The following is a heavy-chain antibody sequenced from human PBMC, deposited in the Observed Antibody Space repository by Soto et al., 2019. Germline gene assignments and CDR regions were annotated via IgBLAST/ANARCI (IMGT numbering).Heavy chain of an antibody. CDR3: AREDRDRETGLVPAAIDGMDV. CDR1: GGTFSRYS. D-gene: IGHD2-2*01. V-gene: IGHV1-69*08. Sequence: QVQLVQSGAEVKKPGSSVKVSCKASGGTFSRYSITWVRQAPGHWLEWIGSIIPIFGIASYAQKFQGRVTITADESTSTAYMELSSLRSDDTAVYYCAREDRDRETGLVPAAIDGMDVWGQGTTVTVSS. J-gene: IGHJ6*02. CDR2: IIPIFGIA.